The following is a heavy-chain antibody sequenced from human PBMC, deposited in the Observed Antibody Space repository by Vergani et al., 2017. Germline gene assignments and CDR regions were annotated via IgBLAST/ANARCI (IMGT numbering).Heavy chain of an antibody. D-gene: IGHD3-3*01. CDR1: GFTFSSYA. CDR2: ISSSGSTI. Sequence: EVQLLESGGGLVQPGGSLRLSCAASGFTFSSYAMSWVRQAPGKGLEWVSYISSSGSTIYYADSVKGRFTISRDNAKNSLYLQMNSLRAEDTAVYYCARGAPRITIDSRQVPLFDPWGQGTLVTVSS. J-gene: IGHJ5*02. V-gene: IGHV3-48*04. CDR3: ARGAPRITIDSRQVPLFDP.